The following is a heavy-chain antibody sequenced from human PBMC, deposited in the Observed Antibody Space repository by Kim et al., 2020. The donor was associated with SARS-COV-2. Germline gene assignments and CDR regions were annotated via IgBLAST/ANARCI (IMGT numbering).Heavy chain of an antibody. CDR1: GFTFSSYA. V-gene: IGHV3-30-3*01. Sequence: GGSLRLSCAASGFTFSSYAMHWVRKAPGKGLEWVAVISYDGSNKYYADSVEGRFTISRDNSKKTLYLQMNSVRAEDTAVYYCARDRTYQPLHVYYYYYG. CDR2: ISYDGSNK. J-gene: IGHJ6*01. D-gene: IGHD2-2*01. CDR3: ARDRTYQPLHVYYYYYG.